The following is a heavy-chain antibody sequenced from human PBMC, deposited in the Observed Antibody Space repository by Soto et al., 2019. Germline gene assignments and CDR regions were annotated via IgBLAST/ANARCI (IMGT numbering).Heavy chain of an antibody. V-gene: IGHV1-69*01. CDR1: GGTFSSYA. D-gene: IGHD6-13*01. Sequence: QVQLVQSGAEVKKPGSSVKVSCKASGGTFSSYAISWVRQAPGHGLEWVGGIIPIFGTANYAQKFQGRVTISADESTSTAYMELSSLRSEDTAVYYCASGSYSSSSYYYYYGMDVWGQGTTVTVSS. CDR2: IIPIFGTA. CDR3: ASGSYSSSSYYYYYGMDV. J-gene: IGHJ6*01.